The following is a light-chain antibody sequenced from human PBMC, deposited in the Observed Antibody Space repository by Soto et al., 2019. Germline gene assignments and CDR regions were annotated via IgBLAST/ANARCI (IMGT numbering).Light chain of an antibody. Sequence: AIQMTQSPSSLSASVGDRVTITCRASQGIGSNLCWYQQKPGKAPKVLICGASSLQSGGPSKFSGGRASTDFTLTISGVQSEDFATYYCLQDYNFPRTFGQGTKVEIK. J-gene: IGKJ1*01. CDR1: QGIGSN. CDR3: LQDYNFPRT. V-gene: IGKV1-6*01. CDR2: GAS.